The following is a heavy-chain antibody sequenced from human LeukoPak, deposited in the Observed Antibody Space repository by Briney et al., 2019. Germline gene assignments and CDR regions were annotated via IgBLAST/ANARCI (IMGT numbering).Heavy chain of an antibody. CDR2: TSYDGTLK. V-gene: IGHV3-30*03. CDR1: GFTFSSYE. Sequence: GGSLRLSCAASGFTFSSYEMNWVRQAPGKGLEWVALTSYDGTLKDYADSVKGRFTISRDNSKRALYLQMNSLKAEDTAVYYCARDRNYYGSGSYGTIDYWGQGTLLTVSS. CDR3: ARDRNYYGSGSYGTIDY. D-gene: IGHD3-10*01. J-gene: IGHJ4*02.